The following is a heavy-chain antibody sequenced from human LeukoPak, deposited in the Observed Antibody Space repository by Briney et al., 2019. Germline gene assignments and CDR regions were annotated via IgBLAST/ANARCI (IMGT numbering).Heavy chain of an antibody. J-gene: IGHJ4*02. D-gene: IGHD3-10*01. CDR3: ARDTFYYGSGSYRFDY. CDR1: GFTFSSYW. V-gene: IGHV3-7*05. Sequence: GGSLRLSCAASGFTFSSYWMSWVRQAPGKGLEWVANLKQDGSEIYYVDSVKGRFTISRDNGKNSLYLQMNSLRAEDTAVYYCARDTFYYGSGSYRFDYWGQRTLATVSS. CDR2: LKQDGSEI.